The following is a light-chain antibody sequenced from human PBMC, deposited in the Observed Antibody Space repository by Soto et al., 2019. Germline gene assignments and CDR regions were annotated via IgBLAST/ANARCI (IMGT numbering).Light chain of an antibody. CDR2: STA. CDR1: TGAVTSGNY. CDR3: LLYYGGGERV. V-gene: IGLV7-43*01. Sequence: QTVVTQEPSLTVSPGGTVTLTCASSTGAVTSGNYPHWFQQKPGQAPRTLIYSTANKQSWTPARFSGSLLGGKAALTLSGVQPEDEAEYFCLLYYGGGERVFGGGTKLTVL. J-gene: IGLJ3*02.